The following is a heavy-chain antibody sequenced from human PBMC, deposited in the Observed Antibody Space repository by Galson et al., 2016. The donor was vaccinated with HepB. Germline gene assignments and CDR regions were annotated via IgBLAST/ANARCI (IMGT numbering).Heavy chain of an antibody. J-gene: IGHJ4*02. CDR1: EFTFSSYG. CDR3: ATAKYYFDH. D-gene: IGHD4/OR15-4a*01. V-gene: IGHV3-23*01. Sequence: SLRLSCAVSEFTFSSYGVTWVRQPPGKRLEWVSSISGNGATTQYADSVRGRFTISRDNSKNTLYLQMNSLRAEDTAIYYCATAKYYFDHWGQGTLVTVSS. CDR2: ISGNGATT.